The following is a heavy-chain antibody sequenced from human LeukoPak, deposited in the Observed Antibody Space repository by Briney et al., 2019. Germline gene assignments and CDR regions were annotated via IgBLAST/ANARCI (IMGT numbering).Heavy chain of an antibody. J-gene: IGHJ4*02. CDR2: ISGSSENT. V-gene: IGHV1-18*01. D-gene: IGHD5-12*01. CDR3: ARVGRTKVATMAY. Sequence: ASVKVSCKASGYTFTYYGISWVRQAPGQGLEWMGWISGSSENTDSAQKFQGRVTMTTDTSTSTAYMELRNLRSDDTATYYCARVGRTKVATMAYWGQGTLVTVSS. CDR1: GYTFTYYG.